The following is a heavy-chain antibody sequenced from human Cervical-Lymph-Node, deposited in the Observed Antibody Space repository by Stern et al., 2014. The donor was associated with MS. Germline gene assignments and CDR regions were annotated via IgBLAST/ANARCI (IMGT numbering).Heavy chain of an antibody. J-gene: IGHJ5*01. V-gene: IGHV1-46*01. CDR1: GYTFATYY. D-gene: IGHD1-26*01. Sequence: QVQLVQSGAEVKKPGASMKVSCTASGYTFATYYIHWVRQAPGRGLEWMGIIHPRGGSTSYAQNFQGRVTMTRDTSTSTVYMELSSLRSDDTAVYYCARDGGRPIVGAPWFDSWGHGTLVTVS. CDR3: ARDGGRPIVGAPWFDS. CDR2: IHPRGGST.